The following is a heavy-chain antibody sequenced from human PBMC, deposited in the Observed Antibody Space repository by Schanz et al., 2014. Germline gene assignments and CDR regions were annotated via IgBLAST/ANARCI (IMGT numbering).Heavy chain of an antibody. J-gene: IGHJ4*02. CDR2: ISGSSENT. CDR3: AKGKSEVRGIILDY. Sequence: EVQLVESGGGLIKPGGSQRLSCAASGFTFSTYWMHWVRQAPGKGLEWVATISGSSENTYYADSVKGRVTISRDNSRNTLFLQMRNLRADDTALYYCAKGKSEVRGIILDYWGQGTMVVVSS. V-gene: IGHV3-23*04. D-gene: IGHD3-10*01. CDR1: GFTFSTYW.